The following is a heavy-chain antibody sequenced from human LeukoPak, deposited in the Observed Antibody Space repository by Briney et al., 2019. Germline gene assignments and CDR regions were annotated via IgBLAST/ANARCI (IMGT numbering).Heavy chain of an antibody. CDR1: GGSISSRSAY. V-gene: IGHV4-39*01. D-gene: IGHD5-18*01. CDR3: VSPRGFSYGYFDY. J-gene: IGHJ4*02. Sequence: PSETLSLTCTVSGGSISSRSAYWGWIRQPPGKGLEWIGSIYYSKSTYYNPSLKSRVTISADTSKNQFSLTLGSVSATDTAVYYCVSPRGFSYGYFDYWGQGTLVTVSS. CDR2: IYYSKST.